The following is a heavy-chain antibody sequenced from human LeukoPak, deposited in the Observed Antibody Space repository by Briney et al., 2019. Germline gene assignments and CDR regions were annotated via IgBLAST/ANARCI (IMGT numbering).Heavy chain of an antibody. D-gene: IGHD6-13*01. V-gene: IGHV3-21*01. CDR1: GFDFSTYA. CDR2: ISTMSNCI. CDR3: AKGFGYSSSWYNWFDP. J-gene: IGHJ5*02. Sequence: GRSLRLSCAASGFDFSTYAINWVRQAPGKGLEWVSSISTMSNCIFYGDSVKGRFTISRDNAKNSVYLQMNSLRAEDTAVYYCAKGFGYSSSWYNWFDPWGQGTLVTVSS.